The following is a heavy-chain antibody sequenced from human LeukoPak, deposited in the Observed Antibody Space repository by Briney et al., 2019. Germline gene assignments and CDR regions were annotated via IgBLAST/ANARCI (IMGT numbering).Heavy chain of an antibody. CDR1: GYTFTSYS. D-gene: IGHD3-3*01. J-gene: IGHJ6*04. CDR2: INIGTGKS. Sequence: ASVKVSCKASGYTFTSYSINWVRQAPGQGLEWMGWINIGTGKSTYAQGFTGRFVFSLDTSVSTAYLQISSLQAEDTAIYYCAREVLRMDVWGNGTTVTVSS. V-gene: IGHV7-4-1*02. CDR3: AREVLRMDV.